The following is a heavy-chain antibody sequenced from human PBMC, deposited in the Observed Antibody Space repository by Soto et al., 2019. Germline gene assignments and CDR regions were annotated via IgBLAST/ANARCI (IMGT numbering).Heavy chain of an antibody. CDR1: GFICSSYG. CDR3: ATIAAPPAFNI. Sequence: GGPLKLSCADSGFICSSYGMKLVLQAPGKGLEWVAVISFDGSFKYYADSVKGRFTISRDNSKNTLYLQINSLRTEDTAVYYCATIAAPPAFNIWGQGTMVTVSS. J-gene: IGHJ3*02. D-gene: IGHD6-13*01. V-gene: IGHV3-30*03. CDR2: ISFDGSFK.